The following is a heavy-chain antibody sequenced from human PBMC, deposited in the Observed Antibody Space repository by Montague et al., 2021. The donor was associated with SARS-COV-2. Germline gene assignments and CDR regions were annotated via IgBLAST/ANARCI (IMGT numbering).Heavy chain of an antibody. CDR1: GGSISSGGYY. J-gene: IGHJ6*02. D-gene: IGHD3-16*01. V-gene: IGHV4-31*03. CDR2: IFYRGGT. CDR3: ARANYYVMTSKAYAMDV. Sequence: TLSLTCTVSGGSISSGGYYWSWVRQRPGKGLDWIGYIFYRGGTYYNPSLKSRVSMSVDTSKIQFSLNLTSVTAADTAVYYCARANYYVMTSKAYAMDVWGQGTTVTVSS.